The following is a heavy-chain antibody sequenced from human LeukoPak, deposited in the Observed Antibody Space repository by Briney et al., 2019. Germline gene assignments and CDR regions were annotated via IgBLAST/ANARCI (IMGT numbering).Heavy chain of an antibody. CDR2: IYSGGIT. CDR3: ARTLRLNTPRAFDV. Sequence: GGSLRLSCAASGFTVSNNYMSWVRQAPGKGLEWVSIIYSGGITYYADSVKGRFTISRDNSKNTLYLQMNSLRAEDTAVYYCARTLRLNTPRAFDVWGQGTMVTVSS. J-gene: IGHJ3*01. CDR1: GFTVSNNY. D-gene: IGHD6-25*01. V-gene: IGHV3-66*01.